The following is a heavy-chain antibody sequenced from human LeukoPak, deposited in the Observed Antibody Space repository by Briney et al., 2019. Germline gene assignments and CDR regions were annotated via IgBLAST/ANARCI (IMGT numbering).Heavy chain of an antibody. CDR2: ISGSGTST. V-gene: IGHV3-23*01. J-gene: IGHJ5*02. CDR1: GFTCSSHA. D-gene: IGHD6-19*01. Sequence: GGSLRLSCAASGFTCSSHAMNWVRQAPGKGLEWVSGISGSGTSTYYGDSVKGHFTISRDNSKNTLYLQMNSLRAEDTAVYYCAKSSGWYPDWFDPWGQGTLVTVSS. CDR3: AKSSGWYPDWFDP.